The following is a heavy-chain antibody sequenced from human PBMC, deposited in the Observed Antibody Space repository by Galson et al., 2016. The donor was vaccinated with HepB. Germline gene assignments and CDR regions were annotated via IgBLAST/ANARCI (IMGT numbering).Heavy chain of an antibody. CDR1: GYTFTSSG. CDR2: SSPSDGNT. V-gene: IGHV1-18*01. CDR3: ARYGVVGGNDY. J-gene: IGHJ4*02. D-gene: IGHD1-26*01. Sequence: SVKVSCKASGYTFTSSGICWVRQAPGQGLEWMGWSSPSDGNTMYAPKFQGRVTMTTDPATSTAFMDLRSLRSDDTAIYYCARYGVVGGNDYWGQGTLVTVSS.